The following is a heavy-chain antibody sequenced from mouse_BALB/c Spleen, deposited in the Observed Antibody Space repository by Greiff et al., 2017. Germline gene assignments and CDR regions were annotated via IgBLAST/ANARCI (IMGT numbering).Heavy chain of an antibody. CDR3: ARDGTPFDY. CDR2: ISSGSSTI. J-gene: IGHJ2*01. CDR1: GFTFSSFG. D-gene: IGHD4-1*01. Sequence: DVKLVESGGGLVQPGGSRKLSCAASGFTFSSFGMHWVRQAPEKGLEWVAYISSGSSTIYYADTVKGRFTISRDNPKNTLFLQMTSLRSEDTAMYYCARDGTPFDYWGQGTTLTVSS. V-gene: IGHV5-17*02.